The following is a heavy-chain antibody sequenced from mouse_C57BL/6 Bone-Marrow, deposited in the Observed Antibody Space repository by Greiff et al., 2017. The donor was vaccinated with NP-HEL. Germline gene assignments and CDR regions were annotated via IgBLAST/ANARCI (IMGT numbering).Heavy chain of an antibody. J-gene: IGHJ3*01. CDR2: IDPCDSST. CDR3: ARGSTSVEWFAF. D-gene: IGHD1-3*01. CDR1: GYTFTSYW. Sequence: QVQLQQPGAELVRPGTSVKLSCKASGYTFTSYWMHWVKQRPGQGLEWIGVIDPCDSSTNYTQKFKGKAPLTVDPSSSTASMQLSIRTSEDSAVYYCARGSTSVEWFAFGDQGTLVTVSA. V-gene: IGHV1-59*01.